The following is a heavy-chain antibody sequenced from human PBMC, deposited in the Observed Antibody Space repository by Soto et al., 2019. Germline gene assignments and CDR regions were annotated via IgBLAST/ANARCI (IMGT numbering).Heavy chain of an antibody. CDR3: VRQRGVMTDFAYFDS. CDR2: ISGTTDTI. J-gene: IGHJ4*02. V-gene: IGHV3-48*02. CDR1: VFTFKTLV. Sequence: PWGSLLLSCASSVFTFKTLVMDWVRQAPGKGLEWVSYISGTTDTINFADSVRGRFTISRDNAKNSMFLKMDSQRDADTAVYYCVRQRGVMTDFAYFDSWGKGNLVTVSS. D-gene: IGHD2-21*02.